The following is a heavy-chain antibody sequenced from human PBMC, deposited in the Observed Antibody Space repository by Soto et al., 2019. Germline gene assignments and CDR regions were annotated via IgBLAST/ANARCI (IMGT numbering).Heavy chain of an antibody. J-gene: IGHJ5*02. CDR3: ARKGGSRRANWFDP. V-gene: IGHV1-8*01. CDR2: MNPNSGNT. Sequence: ASVKVSCKASGYTFTSYDINWVRQATGQGLEWMGWMNPNSGNTGYAQKFQGRVTMTRNTSISPAYMELSSLRSEDTAVYYCARKGGSRRANWFDPWGQGTLVTVSS. D-gene: IGHD6-13*01. CDR1: GYTFTSYD.